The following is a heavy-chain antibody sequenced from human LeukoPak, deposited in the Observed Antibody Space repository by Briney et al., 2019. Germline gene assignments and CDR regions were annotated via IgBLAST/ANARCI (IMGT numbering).Heavy chain of an antibody. J-gene: IGHJ3*02. Sequence: GGSLRLSCAASGLTFSNYAMNWVRQAPGKGLEWVSSISSSSSYIYYADSVKGRFTISRDNAKNSLYLQMNSLRAEDTAVYYCARGRSSSGDFSAFDIWGQGTMVTVSS. CDR3: ARGRSSSGDFSAFDI. CDR1: GLTFSNYA. CDR2: ISSSSSYI. D-gene: IGHD6-6*01. V-gene: IGHV3-21*01.